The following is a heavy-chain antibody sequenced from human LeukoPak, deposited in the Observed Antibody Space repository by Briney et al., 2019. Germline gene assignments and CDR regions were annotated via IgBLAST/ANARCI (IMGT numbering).Heavy chain of an antibody. D-gene: IGHD1-1*01. CDR1: GFTFDDYG. CDR2: INWNGGST. Sequence: GGSLRLSCAASGFTFDDYGMSWVRQAPGKGLEWVSGINWNGGSTGYADSVKGRFTISRDNVKNSLYLQMNSLRAEDTALYYCARARRTTGRVSVDYWGQGTLVTVSS. CDR3: ARARRTTGRVSVDY. J-gene: IGHJ4*02. V-gene: IGHV3-20*04.